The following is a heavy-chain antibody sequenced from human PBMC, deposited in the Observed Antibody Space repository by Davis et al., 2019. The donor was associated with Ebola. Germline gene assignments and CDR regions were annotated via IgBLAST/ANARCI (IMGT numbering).Heavy chain of an antibody. CDR2: INAGNGNT. Sequence: ASEKVSCKASGYTFTSYAMHWVRQAPGQRLEWMGWINAGNGNTKYSQKFQGRVTITRDTSASTAYMELSSLRSEDTAVYYCARGWELLGDAFDIWGQGTMVTVSS. J-gene: IGHJ3*02. CDR3: ARGWELLGDAFDI. V-gene: IGHV1-3*01. D-gene: IGHD1-26*01. CDR1: GYTFTSYA.